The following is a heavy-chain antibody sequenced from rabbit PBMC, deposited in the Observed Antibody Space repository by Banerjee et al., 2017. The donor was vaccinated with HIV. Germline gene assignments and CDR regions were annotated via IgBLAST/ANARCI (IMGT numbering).Heavy chain of an antibody. CDR2: IGDGGHT. Sequence: QEQLEESGGDLVKPEGSLTLTCTASGFSFSGYWMCWVRQAPGKGLEWIACIGDGGHTHYASWVNGRFTISKTSSTTVTLQMTSLTAADTATYFCARGGSISWDAFDPWGPGTLVTVS. D-gene: IGHD4-2*01. V-gene: IGHV1S45*01. J-gene: IGHJ2*01. CDR1: GFSFSGYW. CDR3: ARGGSISWDAFDP.